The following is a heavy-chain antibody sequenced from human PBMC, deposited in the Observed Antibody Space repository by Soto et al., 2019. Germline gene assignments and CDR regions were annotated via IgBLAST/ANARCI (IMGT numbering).Heavy chain of an antibody. CDR3: ARTPNSGRAGVYGMDV. V-gene: IGHV1-2*04. CDR2: IDADSGDT. CDR1: GYTFSDYY. D-gene: IGHD1-26*01. Sequence: QVQLVQSGAEAKKPGASLKVSCKASGYTFSDYYIHWVRQAPGQGLEWMGWIDADSGDTKYAQKLQGWVTMTRDTSINTAYMELSRLRSDDTAVYYWARTPNSGRAGVYGMDVWGQGTTVTVSS. J-gene: IGHJ6*02.